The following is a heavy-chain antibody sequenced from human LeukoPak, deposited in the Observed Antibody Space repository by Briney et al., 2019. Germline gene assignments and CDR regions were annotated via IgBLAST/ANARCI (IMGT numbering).Heavy chain of an antibody. V-gene: IGHV1-69*13. CDR2: IIPIFGTA. CDR3: ARSAYSSSSPYYYYYMDV. D-gene: IGHD6-6*01. J-gene: IGHJ6*03. CDR1: GGTFSSYA. Sequence: ASVKVSCKASGGTFSSYAISWVRQAPGQGLEWMGGIIPIFGTANYAQKFQGRVTITADESTSTAYMELSSLRSEDTAVYYCARSAYSSSSPYYYYYMDVWGKGTTVTVSS.